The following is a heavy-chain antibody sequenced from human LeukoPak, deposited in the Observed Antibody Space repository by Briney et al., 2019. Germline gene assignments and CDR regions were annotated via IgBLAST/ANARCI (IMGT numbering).Heavy chain of an antibody. CDR1: GGSISSYY. Sequence: PSETLSLTCTVSGGSISSYYWSWIRQPPGKGLELIGYIYYSGSTNYNPSLKSRVTISVDTSKNQFSLRLSSVTAADTAVYYCARVGRGHFDYWGQGTLVTVSP. J-gene: IGHJ4*02. CDR3: ARVGRGHFDY. V-gene: IGHV4-59*01. CDR2: IYYSGST.